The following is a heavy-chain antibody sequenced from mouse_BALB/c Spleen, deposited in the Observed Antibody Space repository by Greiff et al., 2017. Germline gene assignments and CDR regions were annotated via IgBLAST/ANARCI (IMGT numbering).Heavy chain of an antibody. CDR1: GYSITSDYA. CDR2: ISYSGST. J-gene: IGHJ4*01. V-gene: IGHV3-2*02. D-gene: IGHD3-3*01. Sequence: EVKLQESGPGLVKPSQSLSLTCTVTGYSITSDYAWNWIRQFPGNKLEWMGYISYSGSTSYNPSLKSRISITRDTSKNQFFLQLNSVTTEDTATYYCARDRYGSMDYWGQGTSVTVSS. CDR3: ARDRYGSMDY.